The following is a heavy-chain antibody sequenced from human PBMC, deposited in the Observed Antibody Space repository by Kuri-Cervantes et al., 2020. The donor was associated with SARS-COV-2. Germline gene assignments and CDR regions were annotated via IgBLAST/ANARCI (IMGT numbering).Heavy chain of an antibody. D-gene: IGHD6-13*01. CDR2: IYHSGCT. CDR1: GYSISSGYY. Sequence: SETLSLTCAVSGYSISSGYYWGWIRQPPGKGLEWIGSIYHSGCTNYNPSLKSRVTISVDTSKNQFSLKLSSVTAADTAVYYCARGGIAAAIDYWGQGTLVTVSS. J-gene: IGHJ4*02. CDR3: ARGGIAAAIDY. V-gene: IGHV4-38-2*01.